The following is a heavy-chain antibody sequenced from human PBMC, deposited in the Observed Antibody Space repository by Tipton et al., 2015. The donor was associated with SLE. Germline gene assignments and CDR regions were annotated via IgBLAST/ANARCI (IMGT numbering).Heavy chain of an antibody. CDR2: IYYSGST. J-gene: IGHJ5*02. D-gene: IGHD2-15*01. Sequence: LRLSCTVSGGSISSYYWSWIRQPPGKGLEWIGYIYYSGSTDYNPSLKSRVTISVDTSKNQFSLKLNSVTAADTAVYYCARQVTNRWHVVWFDPWGQGTLVTVSS. CDR1: GGSISSYY. V-gene: IGHV4-59*01. CDR3: ARQVTNRWHVVWFDP.